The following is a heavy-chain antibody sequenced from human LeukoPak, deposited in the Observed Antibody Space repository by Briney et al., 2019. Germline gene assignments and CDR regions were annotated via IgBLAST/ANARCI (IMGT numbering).Heavy chain of an antibody. Sequence: ASVKVSCKVSGYTLTELSMHWVRQAPGEGLEWMGGFDPEDGETIYAQKFQGRVTMTEDTSTDTAYMELSSLRSEDTAVYYCATDRVVVAARTDAFDIRGQGTMVTVSS. CDR3: ATDRVVVAARTDAFDI. V-gene: IGHV1-24*01. D-gene: IGHD2-15*01. CDR1: GYTLTELS. J-gene: IGHJ3*02. CDR2: FDPEDGET.